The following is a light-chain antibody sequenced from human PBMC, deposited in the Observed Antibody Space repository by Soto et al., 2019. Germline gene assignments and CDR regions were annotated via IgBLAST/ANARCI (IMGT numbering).Light chain of an antibody. V-gene: IGKV1-5*03. Sequence: DIQMTQSHSILSASVGDSVTITCRASESISSWLAWFQQKPGKAPKLLIQKASILESGVPSRFSGSESGTEFTLTISSLQPDDFATYFCQQYSAKWSFGQGTKAEIK. CDR1: ESISSW. J-gene: IGKJ1*01. CDR2: KAS. CDR3: QQYSAKWS.